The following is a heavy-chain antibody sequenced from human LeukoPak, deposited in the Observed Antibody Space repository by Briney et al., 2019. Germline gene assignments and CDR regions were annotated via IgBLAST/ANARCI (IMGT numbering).Heavy chain of an antibody. Sequence: ASVKVSCKASGYTFTGYYMHWVRQAPGQGLEWMGWINPNSGGTNYAQKFQGRVTMTRDTSISTAYMELSRLRSDDTAVYYCARGYCSSTSCYAITWDYYYYGMDVWGQGTTVTVSS. CDR2: INPNSGGT. CDR1: GYTFTGYY. D-gene: IGHD2-2*01. CDR3: ARGYCSSTSCYAITWDYYYYGMDV. V-gene: IGHV1-2*02. J-gene: IGHJ6*02.